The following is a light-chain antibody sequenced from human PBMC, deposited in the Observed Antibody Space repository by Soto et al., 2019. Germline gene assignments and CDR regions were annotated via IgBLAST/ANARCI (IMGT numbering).Light chain of an antibody. CDR2: GAS. V-gene: IGKV3-20*01. J-gene: IGKJ4*01. CDR1: LGMSTNY. Sequence: EIVLAQSPDTLSLSPGERATLSCRTSLGMSTNYLAWYQQKSGQPPRLLIYGASIRATGIPDRFSGSGSGTDFTLTISRLEPEDFAVYYCHQYDSSPLTFGGGAKVEIK. CDR3: HQYDSSPLT.